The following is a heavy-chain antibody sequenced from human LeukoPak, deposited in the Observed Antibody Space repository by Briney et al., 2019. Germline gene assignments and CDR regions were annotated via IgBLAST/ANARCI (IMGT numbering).Heavy chain of an antibody. V-gene: IGHV4-59*01. Sequence: PSETLSLTCTVSGGSISSYYWSWIRQPPGKGLEWIGYIYYSGSTNHNPSLKSRVTISVDTSKNQFSLKLSSVTAADTAVYYCARAWAYYYDSSGYYSYDAFDIWGQGTMVTVSS. J-gene: IGHJ3*02. CDR3: ARAWAYYYDSSGYYSYDAFDI. D-gene: IGHD3-22*01. CDR2: IYYSGST. CDR1: GGSISSYY.